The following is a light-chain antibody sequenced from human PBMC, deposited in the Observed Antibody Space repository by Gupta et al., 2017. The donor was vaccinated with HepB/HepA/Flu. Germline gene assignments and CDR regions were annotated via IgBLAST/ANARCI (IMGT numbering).Light chain of an antibody. J-gene: IGLJ2*01. CDR2: EVI. CDR1: SRNVGNYNL. V-gene: IGLV2-23*02. Sequence: HSALTRPASVSGSPGQSITISCTGTSRNVGNYNLVSWYQQHPGKAPKLIISEVIQRPSGISDRFSGSKSGNTASLTISDLQAEDEADYYCSSYAGSPWMVFGGGTKLTVL. CDR3: SSYAGSPWMV.